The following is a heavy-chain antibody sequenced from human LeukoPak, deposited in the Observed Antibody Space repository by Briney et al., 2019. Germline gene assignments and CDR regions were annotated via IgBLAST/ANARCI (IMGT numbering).Heavy chain of an antibody. D-gene: IGHD3-16*01. Sequence: GESLKISRQGSWYSFTSYWIDWVRPVPGKGRGCMLIIYPGDCDTRYSPSFQGQVTISAAQSTSTAYLQWSSLTASATAMYYGARQGGGKFDPWGQGTLVTVSS. V-gene: IGHV5-51*01. CDR2: IYPGDCDT. CDR1: WYSFTSYW. J-gene: IGHJ5*02. CDR3: ARQGGGKFDP.